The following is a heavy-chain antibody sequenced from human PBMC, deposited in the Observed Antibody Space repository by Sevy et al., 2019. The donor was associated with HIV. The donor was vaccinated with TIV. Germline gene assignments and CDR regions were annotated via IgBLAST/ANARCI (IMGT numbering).Heavy chain of an antibody. V-gene: IGHV1-2*02. CDR3: ARVWNSDYYDSSGPNWFDS. D-gene: IGHD3-22*01. J-gene: IGHJ5*01. Sequence: ASVKVSCKASGYTFTGYSMHWVRQAPGQGLEWMGWINPNSGGTNYAQKFQGRVTMTRDTSISTAYSELSRLRSDDTAVYYCARVWNSDYYDSSGPNWFDSWGQGTLVTVSS. CDR2: INPNSGGT. CDR1: GYTFTGYS.